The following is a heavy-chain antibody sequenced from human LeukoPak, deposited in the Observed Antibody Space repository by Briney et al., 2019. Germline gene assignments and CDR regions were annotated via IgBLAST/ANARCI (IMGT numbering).Heavy chain of an antibody. Sequence: SGGSLRLSCAASGFTFSSYEMNWVRQAPGKGLEWVSYISSSGSTIYYADSVKGRFTISRDNAKNSLYLQMNSLRAEDTAVYYCAELGITMIGGVWRKGPTVTISS. D-gene: IGHD3-10*02. CDR1: GFTFSSYE. J-gene: IGHJ6*03. V-gene: IGHV3-48*03. CDR2: ISSSGSTI. CDR3: AELGITMIGGV.